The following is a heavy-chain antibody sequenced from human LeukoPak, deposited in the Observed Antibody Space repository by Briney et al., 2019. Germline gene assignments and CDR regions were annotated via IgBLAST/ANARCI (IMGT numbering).Heavy chain of an antibody. CDR2: IYTSGIT. D-gene: IGHD1-1*01. CDR3: ARQGFVWLEPLPVISVFFDY. J-gene: IGHJ4*02. V-gene: IGHV4-4*07. Sequence: SETLSLTCTVSGGSISSYYWSWIRQPAGKGLEWIGRIYTSGITNYNPSPKSRVTMSVGTSKNQFSLKLSSVTAADTAVYYCARQGFVWLEPLPVISVFFDYWGQGTLVTVSS. CDR1: GGSISSYY.